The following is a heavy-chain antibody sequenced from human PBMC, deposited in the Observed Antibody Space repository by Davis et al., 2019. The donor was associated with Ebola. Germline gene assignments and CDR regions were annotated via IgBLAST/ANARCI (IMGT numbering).Heavy chain of an antibody. CDR3: ARDRGIVGATEVFDY. CDR1: GFTFSSYA. J-gene: IGHJ4*02. Sequence: PGGSLRLSCAASGFTFSSYAMHWVRQAPGKGLEWVAVISYDGSNKYYADSVKGRFTISRDNSKNTLYLQMNSLRAEDTAVYYCARDRGIVGATEVFDYWGQGTLVTVSS. V-gene: IGHV3-30*04. CDR2: ISYDGSNK. D-gene: IGHD1-26*01.